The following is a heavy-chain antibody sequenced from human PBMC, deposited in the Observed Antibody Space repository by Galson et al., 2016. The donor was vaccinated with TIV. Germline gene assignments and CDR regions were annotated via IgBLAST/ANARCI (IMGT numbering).Heavy chain of an antibody. J-gene: IGHJ6*02. D-gene: IGHD3-22*01. CDR2: ISGHTGNT. CDR3: ARDRGSMTMILVVDYYYGMDV. V-gene: IGHV1-18*04. Sequence: SVKVSCKASGDTFSSYAISWVRRAPGQGLEWMGWISGHTGNTDYARKFQGRLVMTTDTSTGTAFMEVRSLTSDDTAVYYCARDRGSMTMILVVDYYYGMDVWGQGTTVTVSS. CDR1: GDTFSSYA.